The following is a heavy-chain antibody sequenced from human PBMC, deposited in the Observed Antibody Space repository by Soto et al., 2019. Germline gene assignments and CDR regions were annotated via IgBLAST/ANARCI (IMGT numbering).Heavy chain of an antibody. V-gene: IGHV3-23*01. D-gene: IGHD6-19*01. Sequence: EVQLLESGGSFVQPGGSLRLPCAASGFTFSTYAMSWVRQAPGKGLEWVSNIGSSAASANYADSVKGRFTISRDNSKNTLYLQMNSLRAEDTAVYYCAKYQYSGGWHSDYWGQGTLVTVSS. CDR2: IGSSAASA. J-gene: IGHJ4*02. CDR1: GFTFSTYA. CDR3: AKYQYSGGWHSDY.